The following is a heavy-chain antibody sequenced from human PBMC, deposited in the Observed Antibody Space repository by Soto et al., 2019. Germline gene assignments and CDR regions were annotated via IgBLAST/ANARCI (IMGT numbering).Heavy chain of an antibody. V-gene: IGHV4-61*08. D-gene: IGHD3-9*01. CDR1: GGSVGTGAYY. CDR3: ARHDYYHRTFDI. Sequence: SETLSLTCRVSGGSVGTGAYYWSWIRQPPGKGLEWIGYTLYSGSPNYNPSLQSLQSRVTISVDTSRNQFSLRLTSVTAADTALYYCARHDYYHRTFDIWGQGTLVPVSS. CDR2: TLYSGSP. J-gene: IGHJ3*02.